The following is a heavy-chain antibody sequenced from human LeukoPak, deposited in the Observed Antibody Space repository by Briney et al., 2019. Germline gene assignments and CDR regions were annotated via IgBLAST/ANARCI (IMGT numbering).Heavy chain of an antibody. CDR1: GFIFSSYW. CDR3: ARGRVAGDNFFDY. D-gene: IGHD3-16*01. Sequence: GGSLRLSCAASGFIFSSYWLSWVRQAPGKGLEWVSSIDYSSTYIYYADSVKGRFTISRDNAKNSLYLELTRLRAEDTGVYYCARGRVAGDNFFDYWGQGTLVTVSS. V-gene: IGHV3-21*01. CDR2: IDYSSTYI. J-gene: IGHJ4*02.